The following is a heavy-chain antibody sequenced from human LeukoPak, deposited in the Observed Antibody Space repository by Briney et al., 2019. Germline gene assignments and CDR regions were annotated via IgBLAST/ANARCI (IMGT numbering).Heavy chain of an antibody. CDR1: GFTFSSYS. J-gene: IGHJ4*02. Sequence: GGSLRLSCAASGFTFSSYSMNWVRQAPGKGLEWVSSISSSSSYIYYADSVKSRFTISRDNAKNSLYLQMNSLRAEDTAVYYCARAISSSCNYWGQGTLVTVSS. D-gene: IGHD6-13*01. V-gene: IGHV3-21*01. CDR3: ARAISSSCNY. CDR2: ISSSSSYI.